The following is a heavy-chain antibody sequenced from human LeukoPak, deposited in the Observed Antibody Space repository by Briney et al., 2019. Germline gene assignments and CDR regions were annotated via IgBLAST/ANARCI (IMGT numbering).Heavy chain of an antibody. J-gene: IGHJ4*02. D-gene: IGHD6-13*01. CDR1: GYTFPSYF. Sequence: ASVKVSCKASGYTFPSYFMHWVRQAPGQGLEWMGIINSGGGFTTYAQKFQGRVTMTRDTSTSTIYMELSSLRSDDTAVYYCARGYNSNWRDLFDYWGQGTLVTVSS. CDR2: INSGGGFT. CDR3: ARGYNSNWRDLFDY. V-gene: IGHV1-46*01.